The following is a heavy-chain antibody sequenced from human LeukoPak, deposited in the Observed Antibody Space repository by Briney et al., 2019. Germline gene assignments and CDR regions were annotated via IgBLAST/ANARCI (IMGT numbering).Heavy chain of an antibody. CDR2: IYHSGST. J-gene: IGHJ6*03. V-gene: IGHV4-30-2*01. D-gene: IGHD3-3*01. Sequence: PSQTLSLTCTVSGGSISSGGYYWSWIRQPPGKGLEWIGYIYHSGSTYYNPSLKSRVTISVDRSKNQFSLKLSSVTAADTAVYYCARDAYKGLYDFWSGVEGSYYYMDVWGKGTTVTVSS. CDR1: GGSISSGGYY. CDR3: ARDAYKGLYDFWSGVEGSYYYMDV.